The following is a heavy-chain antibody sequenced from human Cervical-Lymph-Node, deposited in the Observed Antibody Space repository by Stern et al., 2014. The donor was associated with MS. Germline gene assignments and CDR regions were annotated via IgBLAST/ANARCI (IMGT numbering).Heavy chain of an antibody. CDR2: LIPSNGAT. J-gene: IGHJ1*01. CDR3: ARAAYDGYLDH. CDR1: GYTFIDHY. Sequence: QVQLVQSGSAVKKPGASVRVSCKVSGYTFIDHYLHWVRQAPGQGLEWMGRLIPSNGATNVAQSCQDRVTMTGDTSISTAYMELSGLRSDDTAVYYCARAAYDGYLDHWGQGTPVTVSS. V-gene: IGHV1-2*06. D-gene: IGHD5-12*01.